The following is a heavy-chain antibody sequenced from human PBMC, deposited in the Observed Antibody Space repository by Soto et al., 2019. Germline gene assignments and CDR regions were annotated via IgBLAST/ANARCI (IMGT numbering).Heavy chain of an antibody. CDR1: GFIFSSYA. D-gene: IGHD3-22*01. CDR3: AQARSGNYPYYFDY. J-gene: IGHJ4*02. Sequence: GGSLRLSCAASGFIFSSYAMNWVRHTPGKGLEWIAGISGSGISTYYADSVKGRFTISRDNSKKMLYLQMSSLRAEDSAEYFCAQARSGNYPYYFDYWGQGTLVTVYS. V-gene: IGHV3-23*01. CDR2: ISGSGIST.